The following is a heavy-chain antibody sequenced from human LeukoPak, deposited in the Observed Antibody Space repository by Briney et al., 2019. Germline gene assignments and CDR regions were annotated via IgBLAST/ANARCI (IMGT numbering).Heavy chain of an antibody. Sequence: PSETLSLTCTVSGGSISPYYWSWIRQPPGKGLEWIGYIYYSGNTKYNPSLKSRVTISVDTSKNQFSLKLSSVTAADTAVYYCARTHYDSRWSDYWGQGTLVTVSS. J-gene: IGHJ4*02. V-gene: IGHV4-59*01. CDR1: GGSISPYY. D-gene: IGHD3-22*01. CDR2: IYYSGNT. CDR3: ARTHYDSRWSDY.